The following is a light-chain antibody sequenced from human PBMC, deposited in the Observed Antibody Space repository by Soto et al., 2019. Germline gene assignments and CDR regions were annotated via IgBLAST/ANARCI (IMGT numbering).Light chain of an antibody. CDR1: QSLLHTNGYNY. J-gene: IGKJ4*01. CDR3: MQALQTPYT. CDR2: FAS. Sequence: DLVMTQSPRSLPVTPGEPASISCRSSQSLLHTNGYNYLDWYLQKPGRSPQLLIYFASNRTSGVPDRFSGSGSGTDFTLTISRVEADDVGVYYCMQALQTPYTFAGGTKVEI. V-gene: IGKV2-28*01.